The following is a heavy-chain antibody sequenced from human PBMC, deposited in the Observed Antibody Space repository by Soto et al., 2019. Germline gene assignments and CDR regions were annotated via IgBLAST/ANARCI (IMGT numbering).Heavy chain of an antibody. CDR3: VRTVGWLDP. D-gene: IGHD1-26*01. J-gene: IGHJ5*02. CDR1: GDSVSSNSAA. V-gene: IGHV6-1*01. CDR2: TYYRSKWYK. Sequence: SQTLSLTCAISGDSVSSNSAAWNWIRQSPSRGLEWLGRTYYRSKWYKEYAASVKSRITINPDISKNQFSLQLNSVSPEDTAVYYCVRTVGWLDPWGQGSLVTVSS.